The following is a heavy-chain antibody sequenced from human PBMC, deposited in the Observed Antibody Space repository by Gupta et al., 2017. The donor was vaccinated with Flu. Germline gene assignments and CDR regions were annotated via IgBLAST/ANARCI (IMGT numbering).Heavy chain of an antibody. CDR2: IRGSGGST. Sequence: EVQLLESGGGLVQPGGSLRLSCAASGFIFSSYAMSWVRQARGKGLEWVSAIRGSGGSTYYADSVKGRFTISRDNSKNTLYLQMNSLRAEDTAVYYPASCGGSGGSCYSVDYWGQGTLVTVSS. D-gene: IGHD2-15*01. J-gene: IGHJ4*02. V-gene: IGHV3-23*01. CDR1: GFIFSSYA. CDR3: ASCGGSGGSCYSVDY.